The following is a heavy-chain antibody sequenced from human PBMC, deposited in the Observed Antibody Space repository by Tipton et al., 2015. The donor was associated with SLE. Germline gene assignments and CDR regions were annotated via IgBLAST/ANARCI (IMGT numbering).Heavy chain of an antibody. CDR2: IYYSGRT. V-gene: IGHV4-39*07. D-gene: IGHD3-9*01. CDR3: ARVHYDVLTGYGFDF. Sequence: TLSLTCTVSGGSINTGSYYWGWIRQPPGKGLEWIGNIYYSGRTYYNPSLKSRVTISGDTSKNQFSLKVSSVTAADTAVYYCARVHYDVLTGYGFDFWGQGTLVTVSS. J-gene: IGHJ4*02. CDR1: GGSINTGSYY.